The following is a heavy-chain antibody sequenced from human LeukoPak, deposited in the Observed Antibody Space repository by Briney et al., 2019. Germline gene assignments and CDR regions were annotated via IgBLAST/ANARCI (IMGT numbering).Heavy chain of an antibody. Sequence: GGSLRLSCAASGFTFSSYGMHWVRQAPGKGLEWVAFIRYDGSNKYYADSVKGRSTISRDNSKNTLYLQMNSLRAEDTAVYYCAKDGYYYGSGSPAYYYYYYMDVWGKGTTVTVSS. CDR1: GFTFSSYG. V-gene: IGHV3-30*02. CDR2: IRYDGSNK. D-gene: IGHD3-10*01. CDR3: AKDGYYYGSGSPAYYYYYYMDV. J-gene: IGHJ6*03.